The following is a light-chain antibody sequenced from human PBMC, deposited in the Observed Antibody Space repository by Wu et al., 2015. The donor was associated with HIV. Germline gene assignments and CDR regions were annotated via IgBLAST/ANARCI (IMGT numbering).Light chain of an antibody. Sequence: EILLTQSPGTLSLSPGERATLSCRASQSVSSSSLAWYQQNLGQAPRLLIYGASSRATGIPDRFSGSGSGTDFTLTINRLEPEDFAVYYCQQYGSSRTFGQGTKLEV. CDR3: QQYGSSRT. CDR1: QSVSSSS. J-gene: IGKJ2*02. CDR2: GAS. V-gene: IGKV3-20*01.